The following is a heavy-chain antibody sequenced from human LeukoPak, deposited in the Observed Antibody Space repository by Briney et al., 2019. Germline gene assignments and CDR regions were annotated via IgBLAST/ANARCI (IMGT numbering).Heavy chain of an antibody. J-gene: IGHJ4*02. CDR3: AKAGWVSSADAVL. V-gene: IGHV3-23*01. Sequence: GGSLTLSCAASGFTFKNYAMSWVRQAPARGLEWVASLRGDGETFYADSVRGRFTLSRDDSRNSVYLHLNNLRVGDTAVYFCAKAGWVSSADAVLWGQGTVVTVS. D-gene: IGHD3-16*01. CDR1: GFTFKNYA. CDR2: LRGDGET.